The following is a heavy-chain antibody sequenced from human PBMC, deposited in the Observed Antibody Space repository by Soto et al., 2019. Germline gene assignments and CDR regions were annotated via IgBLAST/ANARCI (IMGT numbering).Heavy chain of an antibody. D-gene: IGHD2-8*01. CDR3: ARDVKWYYYGMDV. J-gene: IGHJ6*02. Sequence: PGGSLRLSFPASGFTFRSYALSWFRKAPGKVLGCVAVIWYDGSNKYYADSVKGRFTISRDNSKNTLYLQMNSLRAEDTAVYYCARDVKWYYYGMDVWGQGTTVTVSS. CDR2: IWYDGSNK. CDR1: GFTFRSYA. V-gene: IGHV3-33*08.